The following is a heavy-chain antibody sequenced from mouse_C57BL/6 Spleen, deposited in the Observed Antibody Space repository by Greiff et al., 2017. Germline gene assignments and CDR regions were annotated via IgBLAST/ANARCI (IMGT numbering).Heavy chain of an antibody. Sequence: QVQLKQPGAELVRPGSSVKLSCKASGYTFTSYWMHWVKQRPIQGLEWIGNIDPSDSETHYNQKFKDKATLTVDKSSSTAYMQLSSLTSEDSAVYYCARSTMVSYWYFEVWGTGTTVTVSS. CDR2: IDPSDSET. J-gene: IGHJ1*03. D-gene: IGHD2-2*01. CDR1: GYTFTSYW. V-gene: IGHV1-52*01. CDR3: ARSTMVSYWYFEV.